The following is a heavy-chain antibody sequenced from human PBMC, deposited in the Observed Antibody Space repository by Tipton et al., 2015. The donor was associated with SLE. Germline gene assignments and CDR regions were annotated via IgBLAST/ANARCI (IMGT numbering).Heavy chain of an antibody. Sequence: SLRLSCAASGFTFSTYAMTWVRQVPGKGLEWVSGISGTGSVTHYAYSVKGRFTISRDNSKNTVDLQMNSLTAGDTAVYYCARQRVVNGFFELWGRGTLVAVSS. CDR1: GFTFSTYA. CDR2: ISGTGSVT. D-gene: IGHD4-23*01. V-gene: IGHV3-23*01. CDR3: ARQRVVNGFFEL. J-gene: IGHJ2*01.